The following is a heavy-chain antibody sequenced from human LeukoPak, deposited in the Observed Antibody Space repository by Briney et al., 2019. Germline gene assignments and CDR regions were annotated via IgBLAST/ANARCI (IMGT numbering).Heavy chain of an antibody. V-gene: IGHV3-23*01. CDR1: GFTFSSYA. CDR3: ARLGIAATGTGNYYFDY. D-gene: IGHD6-13*01. Sequence: GGSLRLSCAASGFTFSSYAMSWVRQAPGKGLEWVSVISNSGGSTDYADSVKGRFTISRDNSKNTLYLQMNSLRAEDTAVYYCARLGIAATGTGNYYFDYWGQGTLVTVSS. J-gene: IGHJ4*02. CDR2: ISNSGGST.